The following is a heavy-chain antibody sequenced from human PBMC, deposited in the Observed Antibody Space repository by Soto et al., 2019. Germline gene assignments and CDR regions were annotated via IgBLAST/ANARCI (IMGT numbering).Heavy chain of an antibody. V-gene: IGHV3-23*01. J-gene: IGHJ6*02. CDR2: ISGSGGST. D-gene: IGHD2-2*01. CDR1: GFTFSSYA. Sequence: EVQLLESGGGLVQPGGSLRLSCAASGFTFSSYAMSWVRQAPGKGLEWVSAISGSGGSTYYADSVKGRFTISRDNSKNTLYLQMNSLRAEDTAVYYCAKGFPPPYCSSTSCYDTYYYYYGMDVWGQGTTVTVSS. CDR3: AKGFPPPYCSSTSCYDTYYYYYGMDV.